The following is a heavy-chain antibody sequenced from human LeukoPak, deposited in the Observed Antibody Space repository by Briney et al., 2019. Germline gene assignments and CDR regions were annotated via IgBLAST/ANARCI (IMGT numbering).Heavy chain of an antibody. CDR2: VGGSGGST. Sequence: GGSLRLSCAASGFTFRSYAMSWVCQAPGKGLEWVSTVGGSGGSTYYADSVKGRFTISRDNSKNTLYLQMNSLRAEDTAVYYCAKEGDDDYVDYWGQGTLVTVSS. J-gene: IGHJ4*02. D-gene: IGHD3-16*01. CDR3: AKEGDDDYVDY. CDR1: GFTFRSYA. V-gene: IGHV3-23*01.